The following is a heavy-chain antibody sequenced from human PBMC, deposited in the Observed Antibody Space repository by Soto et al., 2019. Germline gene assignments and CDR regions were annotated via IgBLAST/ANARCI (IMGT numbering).Heavy chain of an antibody. J-gene: IGHJ3*01. CDR1: GLTFDYYW. D-gene: IGHD3-16*01. CDR3: PRGDQWAFDL. V-gene: IGHV3-74*01. CDR2: VHSDGTTT. Sequence: EVQLVESGGGLVQPGESLRLSCAASGLTFDYYWMHWVRQAPGKGLVWVSRVHSDGTTTTYADSVKGRFTSSRDNARNTVSWQVCSLRAEDTAIYYCPRGDQWAFDLWGHGTLVTVSS.